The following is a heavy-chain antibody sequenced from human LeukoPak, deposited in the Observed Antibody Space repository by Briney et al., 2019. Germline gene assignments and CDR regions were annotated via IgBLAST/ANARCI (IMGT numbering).Heavy chain of an antibody. CDR2: IYYSGST. D-gene: IGHD5-24*01. CDR1: GGSFSGYY. J-gene: IGHJ3*02. Sequence: SETLSLTCAVYGGSFSGYYWSWIRQPPGKGLEWIGSIYYSGSTYYNPSLKSRVTISVDTSKNQFSLKLSSVTAADTAVYYCARPRTGYNAFDIWGQGTMVTVSS. V-gene: IGHV4-34*01. CDR3: ARPRTGYNAFDI.